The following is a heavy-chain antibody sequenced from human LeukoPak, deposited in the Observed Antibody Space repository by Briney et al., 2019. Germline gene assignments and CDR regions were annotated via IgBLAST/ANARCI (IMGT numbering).Heavy chain of an antibody. CDR1: GFTFDDYA. CDR3: AKDMWADYGDYGSDY. D-gene: IGHD4-17*01. J-gene: IGHJ4*02. V-gene: IGHV3-9*01. CDR2: ISWNSGSI. Sequence: GRSLRLSCAASGFTFDDYAMHWVRQAPGKGLEWVSGISWNSGSIGYADSVKGRFTISRDNAKNSLYLQMNSLRAEDTALYYCAKDMWADYGDYGSDYWGQGTLVTASS.